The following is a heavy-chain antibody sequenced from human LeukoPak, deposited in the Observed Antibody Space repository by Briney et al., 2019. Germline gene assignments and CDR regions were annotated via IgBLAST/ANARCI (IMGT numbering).Heavy chain of an antibody. J-gene: IGHJ4*02. Sequence: PSETLSLTCAVSGGSISSSNWWSWVRQPPGKGLEWIGHVYYSGSTNYNPSFKSRVTISVDTSKNQFSLKLNSVTAADTAVYYCANYGGSSRPLDYWGQGTLVTVSS. D-gene: IGHD4-23*01. CDR2: VYYSGST. CDR3: ANYGGSSRPLDY. V-gene: IGHV4-4*02. CDR1: GGSISSSNW.